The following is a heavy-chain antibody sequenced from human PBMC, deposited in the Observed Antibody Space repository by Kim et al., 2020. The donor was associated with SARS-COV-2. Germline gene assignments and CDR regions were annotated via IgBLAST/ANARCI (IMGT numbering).Heavy chain of an antibody. Sequence: QGFTGRFVFSLDTSVSTAYLQISSLKAEDTAVYYCARLPIGGSGWYYFDYWGQGTLVTVSS. J-gene: IGHJ4*02. V-gene: IGHV7-4-1*02. D-gene: IGHD6-19*01. CDR3: ARLPIGGSGWYYFDY.